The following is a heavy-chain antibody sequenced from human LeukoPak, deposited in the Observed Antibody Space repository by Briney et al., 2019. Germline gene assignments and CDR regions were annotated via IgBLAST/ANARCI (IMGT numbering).Heavy chain of an antibody. CDR3: AKDMYYYGSGSYYNPFDY. Sequence: GGSLRLSCAASGFTFSSYAMSWVRQAPGKGLEWVSAISGSGGSTYYADSVKGRFTISRDNSKNTLYLQMNSLRAEDTAVYYCAKDMYYYGSGSYYNPFDYWGQGTLVTVSS. CDR2: ISGSGGST. J-gene: IGHJ4*02. CDR1: GFTFSSYA. D-gene: IGHD3-10*01. V-gene: IGHV3-23*01.